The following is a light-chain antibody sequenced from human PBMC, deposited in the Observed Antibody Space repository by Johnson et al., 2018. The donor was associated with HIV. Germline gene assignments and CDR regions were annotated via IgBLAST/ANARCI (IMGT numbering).Light chain of an antibody. Sequence: QSVLTQPPSVSAAPGQRVNISCSGNSSNIENYFVSWYQQLPGAAPRLLIYEDNKRPSGIPDRFSGSKSGASATLGITGLQTGDEADSYCGVWDASLSPHYVFGTGTTVIGL. CDR3: GVWDASLSPHYV. CDR2: EDN. CDR1: SSNIENYF. V-gene: IGLV1-51*02. J-gene: IGLJ1*01.